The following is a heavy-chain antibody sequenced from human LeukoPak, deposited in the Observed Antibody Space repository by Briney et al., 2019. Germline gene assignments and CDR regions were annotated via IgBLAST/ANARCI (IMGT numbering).Heavy chain of an antibody. CDR2: ISYDGSNK. Sequence: GGSLRLSCAASGFTFSSYAMHWVRQAPGKGLEWVADISYDGSNKYYADSVKGRFTISRDNSKNTLYLQMNSLRAEDTAVYYCARDAVVRGVIDYIDYWGQGTLVTVSS. CDR1: GFTFSSYA. J-gene: IGHJ4*02. CDR3: ARDAVVRGVIDYIDY. V-gene: IGHV3-30*04. D-gene: IGHD3-10*01.